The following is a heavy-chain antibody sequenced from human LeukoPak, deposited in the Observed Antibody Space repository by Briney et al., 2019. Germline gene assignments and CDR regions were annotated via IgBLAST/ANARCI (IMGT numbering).Heavy chain of an antibody. CDR2: IYYSGST. D-gene: IGHD4-17*01. CDR1: GGSISDGDFY. Sequence: SQTLSLTCTVSGGSISDGDFYWSWIRQHPEKGLEWIGYIYYSGSTYYNPTLESRVTMSVDTSMKQFSLKLKSVTAADTAVYYCARHKDSGDYPLDYWGQGILVSVSS. CDR3: ARHKDSGDYPLDY. V-gene: IGHV4-31*03. J-gene: IGHJ4*02.